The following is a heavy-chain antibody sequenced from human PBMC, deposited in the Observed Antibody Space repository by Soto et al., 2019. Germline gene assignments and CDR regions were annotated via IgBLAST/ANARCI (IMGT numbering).Heavy chain of an antibody. Sequence: GWALRLSCAASGFTFNMYAMHWVRQAPGKGLDWVAITSYDGANEYYAGSVKGRFSISRDNSKNALYLQMNSLRAEDTGIYYCARDRVNYFWSGYDNTPLYALDVWGQGTVVTASS. CDR1: GFTFNMYA. CDR2: TSYDGANE. V-gene: IGHV3-30*01. D-gene: IGHD3-3*01. J-gene: IGHJ3*01. CDR3: ARDRVNYFWSGYDNTPLYALDV.